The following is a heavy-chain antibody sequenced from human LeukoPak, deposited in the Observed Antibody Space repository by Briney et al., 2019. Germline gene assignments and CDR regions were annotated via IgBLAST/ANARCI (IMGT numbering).Heavy chain of an antibody. J-gene: IGHJ4*02. CDR1: GFTFSGYA. D-gene: IGHD1-20*01. V-gene: IGHV3-23*01. Sequence: GGSLRLSCAASGFTFSGYAMSWVRQAPGKGLEWVSGISGSGGSAYYADSVKGRFTISRDNSINTLFLQMNSLRAEDSALYYCAKDRITATPYYFDFWGQGTLVTVSS. CDR3: AKDRITATPYYFDF. CDR2: ISGSGGSA.